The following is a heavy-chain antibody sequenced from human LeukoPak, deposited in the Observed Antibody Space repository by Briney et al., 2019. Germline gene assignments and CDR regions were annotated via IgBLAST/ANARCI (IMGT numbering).Heavy chain of an antibody. CDR2: INAGNGNT. CDR1: GYTFTSYA. V-gene: IGHV1-3*01. CDR3: ARAQIRGGAARDFDY. Sequence: GASVKVSCKASGYTFTSYAMHWVRQAPGQRLEWMGWINAGNGNTKYSQKFQGRVTITTDTSTSTAYMELRSLRSDDTAVYYCARAQIRGGAARDFDYWGQGTLVTVSS. D-gene: IGHD6-6*01. J-gene: IGHJ4*02.